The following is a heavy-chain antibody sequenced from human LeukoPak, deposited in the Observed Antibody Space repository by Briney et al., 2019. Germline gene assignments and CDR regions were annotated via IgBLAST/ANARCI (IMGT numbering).Heavy chain of an antibody. D-gene: IGHD3-3*01. V-gene: IGHV3-7*03. CDR1: GFTFSSYW. Sequence: GGSLRLSCAASGFTFSSYWMSWVRQAPGKGLEWVANIKQDGSEKYYVDSVKGRFTISRDNAKNSLYLQMNSLRAEDTAVYYCAKDQDTRYYDFWSGYLAFDIWGQGTMVTVSS. CDR3: AKDQDTRYYDFWSGYLAFDI. J-gene: IGHJ3*02. CDR2: IKQDGSEK.